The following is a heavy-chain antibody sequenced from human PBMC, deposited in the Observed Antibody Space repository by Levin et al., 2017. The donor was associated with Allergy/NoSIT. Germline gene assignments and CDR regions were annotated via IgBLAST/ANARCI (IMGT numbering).Heavy chain of an antibody. CDR3: ARSRMVRENDVFDI. CDR2: IYPVDSDT. J-gene: IGHJ3*02. V-gene: IGHV5-51*01. D-gene: IGHD3-10*01. Sequence: GESLKISCQAFGYNFGSYWIGWVRHLPGKDLEWMGVIYPVDSDTKYRPSFQGQVTIYADKSITTAYLHWGSLKAAGRAIFYCARSRMVRENDVFDIWGQGTMVTVSS. CDR1: GYNFGSYW.